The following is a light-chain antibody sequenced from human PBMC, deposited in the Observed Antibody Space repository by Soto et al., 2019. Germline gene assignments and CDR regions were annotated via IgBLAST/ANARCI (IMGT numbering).Light chain of an antibody. V-gene: IGKV1-5*03. CDR1: QSVRNC. CDR3: QPYNKWPQT. J-gene: IGKJ1*01. CDR2: RVS. Sequence: DIEKTPSPYTLSASPGDSVTISCRASQSVRNCLAWYQQKPGKAPSLLIYRVSSLATGVPTRFSGSGSGRQFTLTISSLQSEEFAVYYCQPYNKWPQTVGQGTKVDI.